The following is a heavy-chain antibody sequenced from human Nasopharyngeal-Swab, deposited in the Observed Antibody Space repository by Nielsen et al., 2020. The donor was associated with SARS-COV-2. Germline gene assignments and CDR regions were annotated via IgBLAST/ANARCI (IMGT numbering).Heavy chain of an antibody. CDR2: IHYSGST. Sequence: RQAPGKGLEWIGYIHYSGSTNYNPSLKSRVNISVDRTKTQFYLKLNSVTAADTAVYFCARDPGTLYYYYYMDVWGKGTTVTVSS. V-gene: IGHV4-59*01. J-gene: IGHJ6*03. CDR3: ARDPGTLYYYYYMDV.